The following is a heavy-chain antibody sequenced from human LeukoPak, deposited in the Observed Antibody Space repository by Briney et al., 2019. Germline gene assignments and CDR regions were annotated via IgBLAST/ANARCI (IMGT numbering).Heavy chain of an antibody. D-gene: IGHD3-22*01. J-gene: IGHJ2*01. V-gene: IGHV4-4*02. CDR2: IHQNGNT. Sequence: SETLSLTCTVSGGSITSSNWWTWVRQPPGKGLEWIGEIHQNGNTNYNASLKSRVTISIDKSNNQFSVKLTSVTAADTAVYYCAREIPMIARYFDLWGRGTLVIVSS. CDR3: AREIPMIARYFDL. CDR1: GGSITSSNW.